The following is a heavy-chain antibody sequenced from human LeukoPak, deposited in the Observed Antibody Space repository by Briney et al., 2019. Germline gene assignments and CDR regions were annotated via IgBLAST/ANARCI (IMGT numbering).Heavy chain of an antibody. CDR2: ISSSSVYI. J-gene: IGHJ4*02. CDR3: VREGGHDYVSGSYCPTYYFDK. V-gene: IGHV3-21*01. Sequence: GGSLRLSCAASGFTFSDYTMNWVRQVPGKGLDWVSLISSSSVYIHYADSVKGRFTISRDNAENALYLQMNSLRAEDTAVYYCVREGGHDYVSGSYCPTYYFDKWGQGTLVTVSS. CDR1: GFTFSDYT. D-gene: IGHD3-16*01.